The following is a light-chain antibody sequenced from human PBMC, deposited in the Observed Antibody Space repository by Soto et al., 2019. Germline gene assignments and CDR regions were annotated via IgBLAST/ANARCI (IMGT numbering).Light chain of an antibody. J-gene: IGKJ1*01. CDR3: QQYSTYST. Sequence: DIVLTQSPGTLSLSPGDRATLSCRASQSVSTSYLAWYQQKPGQAPRLLIYGASSRATGIPDRFSGSGSGTDFTLTISSLPPDDFATYYCQQYSTYSTFGQGTKVDIK. CDR2: GAS. V-gene: IGKV3-20*01. CDR1: QSVSTSY.